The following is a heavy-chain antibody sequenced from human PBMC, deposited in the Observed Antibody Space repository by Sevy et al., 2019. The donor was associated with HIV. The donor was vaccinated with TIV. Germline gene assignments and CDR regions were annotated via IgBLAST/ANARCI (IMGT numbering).Heavy chain of an antibody. J-gene: IGHJ4*02. Sequence: GGSLRLSCAASGFTFNIYRMNWVRQAPGKGLEWVSYISGDSSYIFYADSLMGRFTTYRDNAKNSLYLQMSSLRDEDTAVYYCARGRGDPPADSFDYWGQGTLVTVSS. CDR2: ISGDSSYI. V-gene: IGHV3-21*01. CDR1: GFTFNIYR. D-gene: IGHD2-21*02. CDR3: ARGRGDPPADSFDY.